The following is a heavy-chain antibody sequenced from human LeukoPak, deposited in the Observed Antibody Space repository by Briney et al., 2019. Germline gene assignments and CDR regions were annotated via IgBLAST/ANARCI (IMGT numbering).Heavy chain of an antibody. D-gene: IGHD5-12*01. V-gene: IGHV3-9*01. CDR3: AINGGGDSGYGNFDY. Sequence: PGRSLRLSCAVSGFTFDDYAMHGVRQVPGKGLEGVSGINWNSDSIGYADSVKGRLTTSRDNAKNSLYLQMNSLRAEDTAFYYCAINGGGDSGYGNFDYWGQGTLVTVSS. CDR1: GFTFDDYA. CDR2: INWNSDSI. J-gene: IGHJ4*02.